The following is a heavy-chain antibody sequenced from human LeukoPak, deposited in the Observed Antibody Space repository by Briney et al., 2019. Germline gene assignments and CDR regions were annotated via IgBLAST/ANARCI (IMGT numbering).Heavy chain of an antibody. CDR3: ARDIDFWSGSASYFDY. V-gene: IGHV3-21*01. CDR2: ISSSSSYI. CDR1: GFTFGDYA. J-gene: IGHJ4*02. Sequence: GGFLRLSCTASGFTFGDYAMNWVRQAPGKGLEWVSSISSSSSYIYYADSVKGRFTISRDNAKNSLYLQMNSLRAEDTAVYYCARDIDFWSGSASYFDYWGQGTLVTVSS. D-gene: IGHD3-3*01.